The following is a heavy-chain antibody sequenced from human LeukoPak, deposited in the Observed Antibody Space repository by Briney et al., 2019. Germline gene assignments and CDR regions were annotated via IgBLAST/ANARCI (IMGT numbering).Heavy chain of an antibody. CDR2: ISAYNGNT. Sequence: GASVKVSCKASGYTFTSYGISWVRQAPGQGLEWMGWISAYNGNTNYAQKLQGRVTMTTDTSTSTAYMELRSLRSDNTAVYYCARDGYDFWSGLMDVWGKGTTVTVSS. CDR1: GYTFTSYG. CDR3: ARDGYDFWSGLMDV. V-gene: IGHV1-18*01. D-gene: IGHD3-3*01. J-gene: IGHJ6*04.